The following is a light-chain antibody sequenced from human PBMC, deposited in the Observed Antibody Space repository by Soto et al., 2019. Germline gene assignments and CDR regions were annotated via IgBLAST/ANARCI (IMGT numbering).Light chain of an antibody. CDR2: GAS. CDR1: QSVATN. CDR3: QHYYTSYTT. J-gene: IGKJ1*01. Sequence: EIVMTHSPATLSVSPGERATLSCGASQSVATNLAWYQQKPGQAPRLLIYGASTRATGIPARFSGSGSGTDFTLTISRLEPEDFAVYYCQHYYTSYTTFGQGTKVDIK. V-gene: IGKV3-15*01.